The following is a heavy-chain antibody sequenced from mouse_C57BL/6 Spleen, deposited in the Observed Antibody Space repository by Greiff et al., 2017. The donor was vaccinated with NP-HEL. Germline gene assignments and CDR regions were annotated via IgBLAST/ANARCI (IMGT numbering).Heavy chain of an antibody. D-gene: IGHD1-1*01. CDR3: AREGEITTVERNYYAMDY. V-gene: IGHV1-81*01. CDR1: GYTFTSYG. J-gene: IGHJ4*01. CDR2: IYTRSGNT. Sequence: QVQLQQSGAELARPGASVKLSCKASGYTFTSYGISWVKQRTGQGLEWIGEIYTRSGNTYYNAKFKGKATLTADTSYSTAYMELRSLTAEDAAVYFGAREGEITTVERNYYAMDYWGQGTSVTGSS.